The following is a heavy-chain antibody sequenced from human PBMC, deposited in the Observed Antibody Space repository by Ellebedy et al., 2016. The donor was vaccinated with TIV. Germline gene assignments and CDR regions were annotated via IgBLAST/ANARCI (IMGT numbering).Heavy chain of an antibody. CDR1: GGSFSGYY. J-gene: IGHJ2*01. D-gene: IGHD3-16*01. Sequence: MPSETLSLTCAVYGGSFSGYYWSWIRQPPGKGLEWIGEINHSGSTNYNPSLKSRVTVSVDTSKNQFSLKLSSVTAADTAVYYCARSLGSAGPKYWYFDLWGRGTLVTVSS. CDR2: INHSGST. CDR3: ARSLGSAGPKYWYFDL. V-gene: IGHV4-34*01.